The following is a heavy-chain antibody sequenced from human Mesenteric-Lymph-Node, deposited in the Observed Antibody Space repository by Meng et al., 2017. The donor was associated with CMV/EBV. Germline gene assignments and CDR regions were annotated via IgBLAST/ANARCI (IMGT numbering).Heavy chain of an antibody. Sequence: GGSLRLSCAASGFTFSSYWMSWVRQAPGKGLEWVANINQDGSEEYYVDSVKGRFTISRDNAKNSLYMQMNSLRAEDTAVYYCATSFNCSSTSCYKPDYYYYGMDVWGQGTTVTV. D-gene: IGHD2-2*02. J-gene: IGHJ6*02. CDR3: ATSFNCSSTSCYKPDYYYYGMDV. CDR2: INQDGSEE. V-gene: IGHV3-7*01. CDR1: GFTFSSYW.